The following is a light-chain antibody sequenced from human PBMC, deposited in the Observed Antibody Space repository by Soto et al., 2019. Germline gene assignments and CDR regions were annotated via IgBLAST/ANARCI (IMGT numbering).Light chain of an antibody. CDR2: AAS. V-gene: IGKV1-27*01. CDR1: QVISKY. Sequence: DIQMTQSPSSLSASVGDRVTITCRASQVISKYVAWYQQKPGKVPKLLIYAASTLQSGVPSRFSGSGSGTDFTLTISSLQPDDFATYYCQQYHRSSITFGQGTRLEIK. CDR3: QQYHRSSIT. J-gene: IGKJ5*01.